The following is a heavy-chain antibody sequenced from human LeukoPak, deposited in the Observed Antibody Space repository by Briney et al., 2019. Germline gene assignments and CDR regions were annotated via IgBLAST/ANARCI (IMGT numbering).Heavy chain of an antibody. CDR3: ARGGYSSSWYHFDY. V-gene: IGHV3-23*01. D-gene: IGHD6-13*01. CDR2: ISGSGGST. J-gene: IGHJ4*02. Sequence: GGSLRLSCAASGFTFSNYAMSWVRQAPGKGLEWVSGISGSGGSTYYADSVKGHFTISRDNSKNTLFLQMNSLRAEDTAVYYCARGGYSSSWYHFDYWGQGTLVTVSS. CDR1: GFTFSNYA.